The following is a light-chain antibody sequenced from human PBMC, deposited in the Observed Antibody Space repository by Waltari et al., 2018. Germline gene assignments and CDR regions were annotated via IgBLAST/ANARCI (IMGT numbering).Light chain of an antibody. Sequence: DIQMTQSPSTLSASVGDRVTITCRASQSISSWLAWYQQKPGKAPKLLSYKASSLESGVPSRFSGSGSGTEFTLTISSLQPDDFATYYCQQYKSYRTFGQGTKVEIK. CDR3: QQYKSYRT. V-gene: IGKV1-5*03. CDR1: QSISSW. CDR2: KAS. J-gene: IGKJ1*01.